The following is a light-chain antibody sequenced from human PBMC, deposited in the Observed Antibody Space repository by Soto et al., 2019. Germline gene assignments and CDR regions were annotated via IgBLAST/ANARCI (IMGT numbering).Light chain of an antibody. Sequence: DIVMTQTPLSSPVTLGQPASISCRSSQSLGHRDGNTYLSWLQQRPGQPPSLLIYKISTRFSGGPDRFSVSGAGTDFTLKISRVEAEDVGVYYCMQATQLPHTFGQGTKLEIK. V-gene: IGKV2-24*01. CDR2: KIS. J-gene: IGKJ2*01. CDR1: QSLGHRDGNTY. CDR3: MQATQLPHT.